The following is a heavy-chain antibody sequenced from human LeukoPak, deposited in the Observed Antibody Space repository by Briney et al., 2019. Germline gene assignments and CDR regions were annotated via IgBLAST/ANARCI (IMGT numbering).Heavy chain of an antibody. CDR1: GYTFTSYY. Sequence: VASVTVSFKASGYTFTSYYMHWVRQAPGQGLEWMGIINPSGGSTSYAQKLQGRVTMTTDTSTSTAYMELRSLRSDDTAVYYCARAPGIAVAAYFDYWGQGTLVTVSS. V-gene: IGHV1-46*01. J-gene: IGHJ4*02. CDR3: ARAPGIAVAAYFDY. D-gene: IGHD6-19*01. CDR2: INPSGGST.